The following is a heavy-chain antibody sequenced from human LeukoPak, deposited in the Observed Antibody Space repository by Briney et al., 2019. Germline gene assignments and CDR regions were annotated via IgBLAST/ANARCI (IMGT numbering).Heavy chain of an antibody. D-gene: IGHD3-22*01. CDR2: VSYTGRT. CDR1: GGSLSGHY. CDR3: ARLLDNDISGDPDTFDV. Sequence: SETLSLTCTVSGGSLSGHYWSWIRQPPGKSLEWIGYVSYTGRTKYNPSLQSRVTISIDTSKSQFSLKLTSVTSADTVVYSCARLLDNDISGDPDTFDVWGQGTTVIVSS. J-gene: IGHJ3*01. V-gene: IGHV4-59*11.